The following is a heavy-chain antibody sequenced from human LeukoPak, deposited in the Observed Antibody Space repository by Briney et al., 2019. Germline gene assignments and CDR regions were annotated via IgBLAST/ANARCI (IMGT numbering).Heavy chain of an antibody. J-gene: IGHJ4*02. CDR3: ARWGSSYSSGEYYFDY. V-gene: IGHV4-34*01. CDR1: GGSFSGYY. D-gene: IGHD6-19*01. Sequence: PSETLSLTCAVYGGSFSGYYWSWIRQPPGKGLEWIGEINHSGSTNYNPSLKSRVTISVDTSKNQFSLKLSSVTAADTAVYYCARWGSSYSSGEYYFDYWGQGTLVTVSS. CDR2: INHSGST.